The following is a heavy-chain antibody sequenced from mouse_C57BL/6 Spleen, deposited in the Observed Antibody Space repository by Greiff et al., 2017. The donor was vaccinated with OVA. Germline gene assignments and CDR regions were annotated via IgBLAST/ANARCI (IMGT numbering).Heavy chain of an antibody. Sequence: EVQLQQSGAELVRPGASVKLSCTASGFNIKDYYMHWVKQRPEQGLEWIGRIDPEDGDTEYAPKFQGKATMTADTSSNTAYLQLSSLTSEDTAAYYCTSSNDGYYSEDYWGQGTTLTVSS. CDR2: IDPEDGDT. CDR3: TSSNDGYYSEDY. V-gene: IGHV14-1*01. CDR1: GFNIKDYY. J-gene: IGHJ2*01. D-gene: IGHD2-3*01.